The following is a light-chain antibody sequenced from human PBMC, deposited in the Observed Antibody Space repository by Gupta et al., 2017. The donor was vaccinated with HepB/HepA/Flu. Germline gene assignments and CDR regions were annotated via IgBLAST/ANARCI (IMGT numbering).Light chain of an antibody. CDR1: QSVSSN. CDR3: QQDKNWPPCN. J-gene: IGKJ2*02. V-gene: IGKV3-15*01. Sequence: EIVMTQSPATLSVSPGERATLSCRASQSVSSNLAWYQQKPGQAPRLLIYGASTRATGIPARFSGSGSGTELTLTISSLQSEDFAVYYCQQDKNWPPCNFGQGTKMEIK. CDR2: GAS.